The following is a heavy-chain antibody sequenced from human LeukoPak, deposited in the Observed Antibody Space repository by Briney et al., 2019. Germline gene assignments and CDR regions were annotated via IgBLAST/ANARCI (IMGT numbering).Heavy chain of an antibody. CDR1: GGSFSGYY. CDR3: ARVGGDIVVVTAILTSGYYYYMDV. D-gene: IGHD2-21*02. J-gene: IGHJ6*03. V-gene: IGHV4-34*01. Sequence: SETLSLTCAVYGGSFSGYYWSWIRQPPGKGLEWIGEINHSGSTNYNPSLKSRVTISVDTSKNKLSLKLSSVTAADTAVYYCARVGGDIVVVTAILTSGYYYYMDVWGKGTTVTVSS. CDR2: INHSGST.